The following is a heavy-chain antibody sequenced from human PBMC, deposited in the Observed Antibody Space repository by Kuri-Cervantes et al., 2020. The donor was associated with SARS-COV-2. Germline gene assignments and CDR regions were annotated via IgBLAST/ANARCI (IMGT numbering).Heavy chain of an antibody. CDR1: GGSLDNFY. CDR2: LDHSGKA. Sequence: GSLRLSCAVYGGSLDNFYWSWIRQSPRKGPEWIGELDHSGKANYTPSLKSRVTISVDTSKNQFSLKLSSVTAADTAVYYCARVRDDFWSGHLFDLWGRGTLVTVSS. V-gene: IGHV4-34*01. J-gene: IGHJ2*01. CDR3: ARVRDDFWSGHLFDL. D-gene: IGHD3-3*01.